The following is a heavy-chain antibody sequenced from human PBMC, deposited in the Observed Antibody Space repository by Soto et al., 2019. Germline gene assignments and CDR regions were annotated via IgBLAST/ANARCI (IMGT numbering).Heavy chain of an antibody. Sequence: EVEVLESGGGLVQPGGSLRLSCAASGFTFSAYVMSWVRQATGKGLEWVSSITSSGGGTYYADSVKGRFTVSRDNSKNTVYLQMNSLRDEDTAVYYCAKHTAAWGQGTLVTVSS. J-gene: IGHJ4*02. V-gene: IGHV3-23*01. D-gene: IGHD6-13*01. CDR1: GFTFSAYV. CDR2: ITSSGGGT. CDR3: AKHTAA.